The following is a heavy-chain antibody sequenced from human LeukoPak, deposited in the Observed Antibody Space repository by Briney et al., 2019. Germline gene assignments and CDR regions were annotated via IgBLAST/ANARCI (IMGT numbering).Heavy chain of an antibody. V-gene: IGHV3-7*01. CDR2: IKQDGSDK. D-gene: IGHD1-1*01. CDR1: GFPFSSYW. CDR3: TRLTGTTGFDY. J-gene: IGHJ4*02. Sequence: GGSLRLSRAASGFPFSSYWMSWVRQAPGKGLEWVANIKQDGSDKYYVDSVRGRFTISRDNAKNSLYLQLSSLRADDTAVYYCTRLTGTTGFDYWGQGTLVTVSS.